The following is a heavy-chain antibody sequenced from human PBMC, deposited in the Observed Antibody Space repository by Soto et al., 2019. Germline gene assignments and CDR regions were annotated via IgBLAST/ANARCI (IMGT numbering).Heavy chain of an antibody. CDR3: AREVRAAAGMWGASYYYYGMDV. CDR2: IYYSGST. CDR1: GGSISSSSYY. Sequence: PSETLSLTCTVSGGSISSSSYYWGWIRQPPGKGLEWIGSIYYSGSTYYNPSLKSRVTISVDTSKNQFSLKLSSVTAADTAVYYCAREVRAAAGMWGASYYYYGMDVWGQGTTVTVSS. D-gene: IGHD6-13*01. V-gene: IGHV4-39*01. J-gene: IGHJ6*02.